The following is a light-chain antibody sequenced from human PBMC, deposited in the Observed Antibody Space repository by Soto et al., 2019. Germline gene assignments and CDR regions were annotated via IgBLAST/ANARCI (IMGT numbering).Light chain of an antibody. J-gene: IGKJ5*01. CDR1: QSVSSY. Sequence: EIVLTQSPATLSLSPGERATLSCRASQSVSSYLAWYQQKPAQAPRLLIYDASNRATGIPARFSGSGSGTDFTLTISSLEPEDFAVYYCQQRSNPITFGQGTRLEIK. CDR2: DAS. CDR3: QQRSNPIT. V-gene: IGKV3-11*01.